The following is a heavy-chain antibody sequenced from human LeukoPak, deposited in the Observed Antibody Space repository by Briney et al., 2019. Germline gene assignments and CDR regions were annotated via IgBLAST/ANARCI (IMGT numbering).Heavy chain of an antibody. CDR1: GFTFSDYW. V-gene: IGHV3-7*01. D-gene: IGHD5-18*01. Sequence: GGSLRFSCAASGFTFSDYWMTWVRQAPGKGLEWVANIKQDGSDKHYVGSVKGRFIISRDNAKNPLYLQMNSLRAEDTAVYYCARAGYTYITLYYWGQGTLVTVSS. CDR3: ARAGYTYITLYY. J-gene: IGHJ4*02. CDR2: IKQDGSDK.